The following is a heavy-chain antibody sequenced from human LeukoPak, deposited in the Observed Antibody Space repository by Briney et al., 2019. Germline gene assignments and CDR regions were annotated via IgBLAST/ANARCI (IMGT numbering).Heavy chain of an antibody. D-gene: IGHD3-10*01. Sequence: ASVKVSCKASGYTFTSYDINWVRQATGQGLEWMGWINPNSGGTNYAQKFQGRVTMTRDTSISTAYMELSRLRSDDTAVYYCARLGNQYGGFEDFRIDYWGQGTPVTVSS. CDR1: GYTFTSYD. CDR2: INPNSGGT. J-gene: IGHJ4*02. CDR3: ARLGNQYGGFEDFRIDY. V-gene: IGHV1-2*02.